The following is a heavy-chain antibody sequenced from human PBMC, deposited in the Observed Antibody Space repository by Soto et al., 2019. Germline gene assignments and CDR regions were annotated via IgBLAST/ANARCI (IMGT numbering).Heavy chain of an antibody. CDR3: ARGSSGWYHYYYGMDV. V-gene: IGHV3-7*01. J-gene: IGHJ6*02. CDR2: IKQDGSEK. D-gene: IGHD6-19*01. Sequence: SGGSLRLSCAASGFTLSSYWMSWVRQAPGKGLEWVANIKQDGSEKYYVDSVKGRFTISRDNAKNSLYLQMNSLRAEDTAVYYCARGSSGWYHYYYGMDVWGQGTTVTVSS. CDR1: GFTLSSYW.